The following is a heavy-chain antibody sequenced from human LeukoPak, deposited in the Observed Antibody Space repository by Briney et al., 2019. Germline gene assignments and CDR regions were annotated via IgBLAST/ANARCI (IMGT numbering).Heavy chain of an antibody. CDR3: ARSPITIFGVVIIYFDY. Sequence: ASVKVSCKASGYTFTSYAMHWVRQAPGQRLEWMGWINAGNGNTKYSQKFQGRVTITRDTSASTAYMELSSLRSEDTAVYYCARSPITIFGVVIIYFDYWGQGTLVTVSS. V-gene: IGHV1-3*01. CDR1: GYTFTSYA. D-gene: IGHD3-3*01. CDR2: INAGNGNT. J-gene: IGHJ4*02.